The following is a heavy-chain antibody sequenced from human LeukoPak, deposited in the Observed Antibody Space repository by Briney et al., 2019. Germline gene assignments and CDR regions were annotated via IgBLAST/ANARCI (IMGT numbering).Heavy chain of an antibody. Sequence: GGSLRLSCAASGFTFSDYSMSWIRQAPGKGLEGGSYISSSGTSIYYADSVKGRFTISRDNAKNSLYLQMNSLRAEDTAVYYCARADSSSWGGNWFDPWGQGTLVTVSS. CDR3: ARADSSSWGGNWFDP. J-gene: IGHJ5*02. CDR1: GFTFSDYS. V-gene: IGHV3-11*01. D-gene: IGHD3-22*01. CDR2: ISSSGTSI.